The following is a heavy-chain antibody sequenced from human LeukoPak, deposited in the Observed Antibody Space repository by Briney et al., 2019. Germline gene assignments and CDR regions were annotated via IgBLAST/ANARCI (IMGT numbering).Heavy chain of an antibody. CDR2: INTNTGNP. D-gene: IGHD4-17*01. Sequence: GASVKVSCKASGYTFTSHAMNWVRQAPGQGLEWMGWINTNTGNPTYAQGFTGRFVFSLDTSVSTAYLQISSLKAEDTAVYYCARETVPTTVTTRFDPWGQGTLVTVSS. CDR1: GYTFTSHA. CDR3: ARETVPTTVTTRFDP. J-gene: IGHJ5*02. V-gene: IGHV7-4-1*02.